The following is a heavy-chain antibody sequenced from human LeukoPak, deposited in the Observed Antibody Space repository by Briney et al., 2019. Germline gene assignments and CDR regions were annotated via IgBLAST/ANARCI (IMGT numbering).Heavy chain of an antibody. Sequence: GGSLRLSCAASGFTFSSNAMHWVRQAPGKGLEWVAVIWYDGSNKYYADSVKGRFTISRDNSKNTLYLQMNSLRAEDTAVYYCARDRQDCYLDYWGQGTLVTVSS. V-gene: IGHV3-33*08. CDR1: GFTFSSNA. CDR2: IWYDGSNK. J-gene: IGHJ4*02. D-gene: IGHD2-21*02. CDR3: ARDRQDCYLDY.